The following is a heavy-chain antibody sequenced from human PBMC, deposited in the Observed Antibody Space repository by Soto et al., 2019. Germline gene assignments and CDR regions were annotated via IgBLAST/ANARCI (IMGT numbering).Heavy chain of an antibody. CDR2: IIPIFGTA. D-gene: IGHD1-26*01. V-gene: IGHV1-69*01. CDR3: ARRRGGSQGGAFDI. CDR1: GGPVRSYA. Sequence: VTIDSTGSGGPVRSYAILWVRQAHGQGLEWMGGIIPIFGTANYAQKFQGRVTITADESTSTAYMELSSLRSEDTAVYYCARRRGGSQGGAFDIWGQGTRVTV. J-gene: IGHJ3*02.